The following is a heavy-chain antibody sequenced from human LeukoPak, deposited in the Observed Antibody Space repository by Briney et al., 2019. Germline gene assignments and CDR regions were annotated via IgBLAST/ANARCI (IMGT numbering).Heavy chain of an antibody. CDR2: IKQDGSEK. V-gene: IGHV3-7*01. Sequence: GGSLTLSCAASGFTFSSYWMSWVRQAPGKGLEWVANIKQDGSEKYYVDSVNGRFTISRDNAKNSLYLQMNSVRAEDTAVYYCARVLPSSGSTSCYLNWGQGTLVTVSS. J-gene: IGHJ4*02. CDR1: GFTFSSYW. D-gene: IGHD2-2*01. CDR3: ARVLPSSGSTSCYLN.